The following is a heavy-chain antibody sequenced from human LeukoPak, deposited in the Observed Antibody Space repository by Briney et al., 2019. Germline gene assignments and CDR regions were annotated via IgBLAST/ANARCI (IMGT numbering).Heavy chain of an antibody. CDR2: IIPILGIA. Sequence: ASVKVSRMASGGTFSSYAISWVRQAPGQGLEWMGRIIPILGIANYAQKFQGRVTITADKSTSTAYMELSSLRSEDTAVYYCARESDTDSSGYYGCFDYWGQGTLVTVSS. D-gene: IGHD3-22*01. V-gene: IGHV1-69*04. J-gene: IGHJ4*02. CDR1: GGTFSSYA. CDR3: ARESDTDSSGYYGCFDY.